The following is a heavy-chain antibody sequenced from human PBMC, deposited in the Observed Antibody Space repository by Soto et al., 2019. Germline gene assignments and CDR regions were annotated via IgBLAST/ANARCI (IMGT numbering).Heavy chain of an antibody. CDR1: GITLSSYA. D-gene: IGHD6-19*01. Sequence: SLRLSCAVPGITLSSYAMSWVRQAPGKGLEWVSTVSGSGTNTNYADSVKGRFTVSRDNSENTLYLQMISLRAEDTAIYYCAKGPHSSGWHYFDYWGQGTLVTVSS. V-gene: IGHV3-23*01. CDR2: VSGSGTNT. J-gene: IGHJ4*02. CDR3: AKGPHSSGWHYFDY.